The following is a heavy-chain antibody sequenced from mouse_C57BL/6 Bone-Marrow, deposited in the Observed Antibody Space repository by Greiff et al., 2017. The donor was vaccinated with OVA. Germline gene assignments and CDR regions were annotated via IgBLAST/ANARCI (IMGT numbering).Heavy chain of an antibody. D-gene: IGHD1-1*01. J-gene: IGHJ3*01. CDR1: GYAFSSYW. V-gene: IGHV1-80*01. CDR2: IYPGDGDT. Sequence: QVQLQQSVAELVKPGASVKISCKASGYAFSSYWMNWVKQRPGKGLEWIGQIYPGDGDTNYNGKFKGKATLTADKSSSTAYMQLSSLTSEDSAVYFCARKGPIYYYGPWFAYWGQGTLVTVSA. CDR3: ARKGPIYYYGPWFAY.